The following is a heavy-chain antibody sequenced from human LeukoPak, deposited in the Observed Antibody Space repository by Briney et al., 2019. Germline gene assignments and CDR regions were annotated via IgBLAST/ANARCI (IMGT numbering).Heavy chain of an antibody. J-gene: IGHJ3*02. Sequence: GGSXRLSCTASGFTFSDSYMTWIRQAPGKGLEWVSYISSGGSSIHYADSVKGRFTISRDNAKNSLFLQMNSLKTEDTAVYYCTTDQPITMVEVGDVFDIWGQGTMVTVSS. D-gene: IGHD3-10*01. CDR1: GFTFSDSY. CDR2: ISSGGSSI. V-gene: IGHV3-11*01. CDR3: TTDQPITMVEVGDVFDI.